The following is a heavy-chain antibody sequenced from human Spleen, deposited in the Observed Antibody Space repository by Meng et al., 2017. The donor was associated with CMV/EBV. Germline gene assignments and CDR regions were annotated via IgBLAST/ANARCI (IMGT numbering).Heavy chain of an antibody. CDR1: GGSFSGYY. J-gene: IGHJ1*01. CDR2: INHSGST. D-gene: IGHD5-24*01. CDR3: AGGNLEPSDFHH. V-gene: IGHV4-34*01. Sequence: SETLSLTCAVYGGSFSGYYWSWIRQPPGKGLEWIGEINHSGSTNYNPSLKSRVTISVDASKKQSSLKLTSVTAADTAVYYCAGGNLEPSDFHHWGQGTQVTVSS.